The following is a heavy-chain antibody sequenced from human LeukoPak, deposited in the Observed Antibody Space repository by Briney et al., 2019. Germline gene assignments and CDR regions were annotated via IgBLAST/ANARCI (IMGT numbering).Heavy chain of an antibody. CDR2: ISRSGSTR. Sequence: GALRLSCAISGFTFSACELTWVRQAPGKGLEWVSYISRSGSTRYYADYVKGRFTISRDNAKNSLYLQMNSLRAEDTAVYYCARDYSRRFDYWGQGTLVTVSS. CDR3: ARDYSRRFDY. CDR1: GFTFSACE. J-gene: IGHJ4*02. D-gene: IGHD6-13*01. V-gene: IGHV3-48*03.